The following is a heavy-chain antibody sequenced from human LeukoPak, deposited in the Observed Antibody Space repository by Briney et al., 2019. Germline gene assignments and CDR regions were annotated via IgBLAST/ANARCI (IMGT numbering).Heavy chain of an antibody. J-gene: IGHJ4*02. CDR3: ARDGIAVAANDY. V-gene: IGHV4-61*02. CDR1: GGSISSGSYY. D-gene: IGHD6-19*01. Sequence: PSETLSLTCTVSGGSISSGSYYWSWIRRPAGKGLEWIGRIYTSGSTNYNPSLKSRVTISVDTSKNQFSLKLSSVTAADTAVYYCARDGIAVAANDYWGQGTLVTVSS. CDR2: IYTSGST.